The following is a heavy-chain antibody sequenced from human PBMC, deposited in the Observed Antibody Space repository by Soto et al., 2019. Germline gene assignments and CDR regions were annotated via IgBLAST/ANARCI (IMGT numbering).Heavy chain of an antibody. J-gene: IGHJ5*02. CDR1: GGSITDYS. Sequence: SETLSLTCTVSGGSITDYSWVWIRQPAGKGLEWIGRIFSSGSTNYNPSLKGRITMSLDTSKNQFSLKLNSATATDTAVYFCARDQGAVVTADNWFDPWGQGILVTVSS. CDR2: IFSSGST. CDR3: ARDQGAVVTADNWFDP. V-gene: IGHV4-4*07. D-gene: IGHD2-21*02.